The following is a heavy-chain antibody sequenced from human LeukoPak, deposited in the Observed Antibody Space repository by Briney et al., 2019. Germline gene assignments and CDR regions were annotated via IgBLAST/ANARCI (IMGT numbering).Heavy chain of an antibody. CDR2: IWYDGSNK. CDR1: GFTFSSYG. J-gene: IGHJ4*02. D-gene: IGHD2-2*01. CDR3: ARDRCSSTSCHRGFDY. Sequence: PGGSLRLSCAASGFTFSSYGMHWVRQAPGKGLEWVAVIWYDGSNKYYADSVKGRFTISRDNSKNTLYLQMNSLRAEDTAVYYCARDRCSSTSCHRGFDYWGQGTLVTVSS. V-gene: IGHV3-33*01.